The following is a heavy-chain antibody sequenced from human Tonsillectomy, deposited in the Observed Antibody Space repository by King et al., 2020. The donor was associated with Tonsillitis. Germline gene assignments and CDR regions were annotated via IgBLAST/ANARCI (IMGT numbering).Heavy chain of an antibody. CDR3: ARQSGSYDDYYYYGMDV. D-gene: IGHD1-26*01. V-gene: IGHV5-10-1*01. CDR2: IDPSDSYT. CDR1: GYSFINYW. J-gene: IGHJ6*02. Sequence: EMQLVQSGAEVKKPGESLRISCKGSGYSFINYWISWVRQMPGKGLEWMGKIDPSDSYTKYSPSYQGHVTISADRSISTAYLQWVSLKASDTAMYYCARQSGSYDDYYYYGMDVWGQGTTVTVSS.